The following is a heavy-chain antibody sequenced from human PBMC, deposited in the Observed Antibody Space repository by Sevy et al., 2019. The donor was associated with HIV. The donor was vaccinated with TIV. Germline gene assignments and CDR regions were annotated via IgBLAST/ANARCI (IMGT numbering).Heavy chain of an antibody. Sequence: ASVKVSCKASGYTFTGYYIHWVRQAPGQGLEWMGWINPVSGGRHYAQNFQGRVTMTRDTSITTTFMGMSRLVSDDTAVYYCARAERPSLHLHFWGQGTLVTVSS. V-gene: IGHV1-2*02. J-gene: IGHJ4*02. CDR2: INPVSGGR. CDR3: ARAERPSLHLHF. CDR1: GYTFTGYY.